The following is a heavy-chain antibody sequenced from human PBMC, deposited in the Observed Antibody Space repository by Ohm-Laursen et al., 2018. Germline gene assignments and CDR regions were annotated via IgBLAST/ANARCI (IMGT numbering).Heavy chain of an antibody. Sequence: SSVKVSCKASGYTFTSYGISWVRQAPGQGLEWMGWISAYNGNTNYAQKLQGRVTITADKSTSTAYMELSSLRSEDTAVYYCARDRGYSYGGDGYWGQGTLVTVSS. CDR1: GYTFTSYG. CDR3: ARDRGYSYGGDGY. CDR2: ISAYNGNT. J-gene: IGHJ4*02. V-gene: IGHV1-18*01. D-gene: IGHD5-18*01.